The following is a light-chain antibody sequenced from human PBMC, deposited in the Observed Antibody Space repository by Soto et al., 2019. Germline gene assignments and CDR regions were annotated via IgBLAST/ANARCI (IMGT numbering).Light chain of an antibody. V-gene: IGLV2-11*01. J-gene: IGLJ1*01. Sequence: QSVLTQPRSVSGSPGQSVTISCTGGDSDVGGYDYVSWYQQHPGKAPKLMIFDVNKRPSGVPDRFSGSKSGNTASLTISRLQAEDEADYYCCSYAGNPYVFGGGTKVTRP. CDR3: CSYAGNPYV. CDR1: DSDVGGYDY. CDR2: DVN.